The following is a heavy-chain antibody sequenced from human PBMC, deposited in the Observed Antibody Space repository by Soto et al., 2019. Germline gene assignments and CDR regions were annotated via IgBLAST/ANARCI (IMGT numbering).Heavy chain of an antibody. D-gene: IGHD1-26*01. Sequence: ASVKVSCKASGGTFSSYAISWVRQAPGQGLEWMGGIIPIFGTANYAQKFQGRVTITADESTSTAYMELSSLRSEDTAVYYCARGEGELLPRDYYYGMDVWGQGTLVTVSS. V-gene: IGHV1-69*13. CDR1: GGTFSSYA. CDR2: IIPIFGTA. J-gene: IGHJ6*02. CDR3: ARGEGELLPRDYYYGMDV.